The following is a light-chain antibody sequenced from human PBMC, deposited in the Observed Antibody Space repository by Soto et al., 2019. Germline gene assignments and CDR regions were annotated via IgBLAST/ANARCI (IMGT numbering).Light chain of an antibody. V-gene: IGKV1-39*01. CDR2: AAS. Sequence: DIQMTQSPSTLSASVGDRFTITCRASQSISSWLAWYQQKPGKXPKXXVYAASSLQSGVPSRFSGSGSGTDLTITISSLQPEDFATYYCQQSYSTPGTFGQGTKVDIK. CDR3: QQSYSTPGT. J-gene: IGKJ1*01. CDR1: QSISSW.